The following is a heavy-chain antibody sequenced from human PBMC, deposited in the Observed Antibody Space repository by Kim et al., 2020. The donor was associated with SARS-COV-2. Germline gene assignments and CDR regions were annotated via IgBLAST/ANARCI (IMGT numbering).Heavy chain of an antibody. J-gene: IGHJ4*01. CDR3: AKPGSGSYYNEDYFDY. CDR2: ISYDGSNK. V-gene: IGHV3-30*18. Sequence: GGSLRLSCAASGFTFSSYGMHWVRQAPGKGLEWVAVISYDGSNKYYADSVKGRFTISRDNSKNTLYLQMNSLRAEDTAVYYCAKPGSGSYYNEDYFDYWG. D-gene: IGHD3-10*01. CDR1: GFTFSSYG.